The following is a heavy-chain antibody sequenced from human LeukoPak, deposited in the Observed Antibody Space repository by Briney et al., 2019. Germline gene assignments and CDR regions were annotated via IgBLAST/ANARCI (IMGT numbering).Heavy chain of an antibody. V-gene: IGHV3-23*01. CDR1: GFTLSSYD. CDR2: ISGRGGST. CDR3: AKPRISAITNSFDY. Sequence: QPGGSLRLSCAASGFTLSSYDMSWVRQAPGKGLEWVSAISGRGGSTYYADSVKGRFTISRDNSKNTLYLQMNSLRAEDTAVYYCAKPRISAITNSFDYWGQGILVTVSS. J-gene: IGHJ4*02. D-gene: IGHD2-2*01.